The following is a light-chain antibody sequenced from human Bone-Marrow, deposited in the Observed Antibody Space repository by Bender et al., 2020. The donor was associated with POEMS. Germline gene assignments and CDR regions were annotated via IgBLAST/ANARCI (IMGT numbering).Light chain of an antibody. J-gene: IGLJ3*02. Sequence: QSVLTQPPSASGTPGQRVTISCSGGSSNIGAHAVNWYQHLPGTAPKLLIYSSHRRPSEVPDRCSGSRSGTSASLAISGLQSEEEADYYCAVWDDSRNGWVFGGGTKLTVL. CDR2: SSH. CDR1: SSNIGAHA. V-gene: IGLV1-44*01. CDR3: AVWDDSRNGWV.